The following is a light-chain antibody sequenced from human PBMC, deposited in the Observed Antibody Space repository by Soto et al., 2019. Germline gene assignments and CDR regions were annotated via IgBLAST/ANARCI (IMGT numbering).Light chain of an antibody. CDR2: DND. J-gene: IGLJ2*01. Sequence: QSVLTQPPSVSAAPGQKVTISCSGSSSNIGDSSVSWYQQLPGTAPQLLISDNDKRPSGIPDRFSGSKSGTSATLGITGLQTEDEAEYYCGTWDNSLNSLVFGGGTQLTVL. CDR1: SSNIGDSS. CDR3: GTWDNSLNSLV. V-gene: IGLV1-51*01.